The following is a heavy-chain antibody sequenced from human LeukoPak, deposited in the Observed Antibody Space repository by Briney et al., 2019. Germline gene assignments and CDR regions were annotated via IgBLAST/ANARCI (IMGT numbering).Heavy chain of an antibody. J-gene: IGHJ4*02. Sequence: PSETLSLTCTVSGGSISSSSYYWGWIRQPPGKGLEWIGEINHSGSTNYNPSLKSRVTISVDTSKNQFSLKLSSVTAADTAVYYCARGLISRYYDYWGQGTLVTVSS. D-gene: IGHD2-21*01. CDR3: ARGLISRYYDY. V-gene: IGHV4-39*07. CDR2: INHSGST. CDR1: GGSISSSSYY.